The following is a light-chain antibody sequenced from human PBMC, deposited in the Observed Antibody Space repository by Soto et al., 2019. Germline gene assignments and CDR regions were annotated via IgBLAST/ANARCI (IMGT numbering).Light chain of an antibody. CDR1: SSNIGNNY. Sequence: QSVLTQPPSVSAAPGQKVTISCSGSSSNIGNNYVSWYQQLPGKAPKVLIYDNNKRPPGIPDRFSASRSGTSATLGITGLQTGDEADYYCGTWDSSLTAVVFGGGTKVTVL. J-gene: IGLJ2*01. CDR3: GTWDSSLTAVV. V-gene: IGLV1-51*01. CDR2: DNN.